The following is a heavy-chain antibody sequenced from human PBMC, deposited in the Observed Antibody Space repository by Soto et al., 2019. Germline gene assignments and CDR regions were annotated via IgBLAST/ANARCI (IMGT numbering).Heavy chain of an antibody. CDR3: ARDGLLFSGPYRPSRFDY. D-gene: IGHD3-16*02. CDR1: GFKFSDYW. J-gene: IGHJ4*02. CDR2: VKHDTSEA. V-gene: IGHV3-7*03. Sequence: GGSLRLSCAASGFKFSDYWMSWVRQAPGKGLEWVGNVKHDTSEAHYADSVKGRFTITRDNIKNFLFLQMNGLRSDDTASYYCARDGLLFSGPYRPSRFDYWGLGTLVTVSS.